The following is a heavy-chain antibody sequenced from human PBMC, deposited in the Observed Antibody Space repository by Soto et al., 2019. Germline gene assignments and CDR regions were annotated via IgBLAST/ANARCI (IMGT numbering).Heavy chain of an antibody. D-gene: IGHD6-13*01. CDR1: GFSLSNAGLG. CDR3: ALTYSISLYWFAT. Sequence: QVTVKESGPVLVKPTETLTLTCTVSGFSLSNAGLGVSWIRQPPGKALEWLAHIFSNDEKSYSTSLNSRLTITRGPSKSQVVLTMTNMHPVDTTTYDCALTYSISLYWFATWGEGALVTVAS. V-gene: IGHV2-26*04. CDR2: IFSNDEK. J-gene: IGHJ5*02.